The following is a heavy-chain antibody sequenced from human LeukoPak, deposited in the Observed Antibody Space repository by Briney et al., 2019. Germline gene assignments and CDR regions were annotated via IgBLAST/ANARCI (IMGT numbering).Heavy chain of an antibody. D-gene: IGHD1-26*01. CDR1: GFTFSSYT. V-gene: IGHV3-23*01. CDR2: ITSSGGTT. Sequence: RGSLRLSCAASGFTFSSYTISWVRQAPGKGLDGVASITSSGGTTSSADSVKGRFTISRDNSKNTLYLQMNSLRAADTAIYYCANTEWELDYWGQGTLVTVSS. J-gene: IGHJ4*02. CDR3: ANTEWELDY.